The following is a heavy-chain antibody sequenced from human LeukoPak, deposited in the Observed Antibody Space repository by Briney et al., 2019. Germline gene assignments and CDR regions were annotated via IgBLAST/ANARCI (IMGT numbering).Heavy chain of an antibody. CDR2: INSDGSTT. CDR1: GFALSSYW. J-gene: IGHJ4*02. D-gene: IGHD2-2*02. CDR3: ATRDYTSSKY. V-gene: IGHV3-74*01. Sequence: GGSLRLSCAASGFALSSYWMHWVRQAPGKGLVWVSDINSDGSTTRYADSVKGRFTISRDNAKNALYLQMNSLRAEDTAVYYCATRDYTSSKYWGQGTLVTVSS.